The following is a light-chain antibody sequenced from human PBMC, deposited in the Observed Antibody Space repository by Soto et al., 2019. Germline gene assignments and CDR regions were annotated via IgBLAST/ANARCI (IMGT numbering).Light chain of an antibody. CDR3: QPYHNLPPWT. V-gene: IGKV3-15*01. CDR2: YAS. Sequence: EIVMTQSPATLSVSPGGRATLSCRASQSVGIYLAWYHQKPGQAPRLLIYYASTRAAGVPARFSGGGSGTQFTLTICNLQSEAFAIYHCQPYHNLPPWTFGKGTQEQIK. CDR1: QSVGIY. J-gene: IGKJ1*01.